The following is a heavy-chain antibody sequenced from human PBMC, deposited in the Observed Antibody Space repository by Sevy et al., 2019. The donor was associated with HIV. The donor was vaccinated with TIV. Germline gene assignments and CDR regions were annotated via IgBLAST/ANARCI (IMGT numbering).Heavy chain of an antibody. CDR1: GFTFGDYA. J-gene: IGHJ5*02. CDR2: IRSKAYGGTT. V-gene: IGHV3-49*04. CDR3: TREDYYDSSGYYYYYNWFDP. D-gene: IGHD3-22*01. Sequence: GGSLRLSCTASGFTFGDYAMSWVRQAPGKGLEWVGCIRSKAYGGTTEYAASVKGRFTISRDDSKSIAYLQMNSLKTEDTAVYYCTREDYYDSSGYYYYYNWFDPWGQGTLVTVSS.